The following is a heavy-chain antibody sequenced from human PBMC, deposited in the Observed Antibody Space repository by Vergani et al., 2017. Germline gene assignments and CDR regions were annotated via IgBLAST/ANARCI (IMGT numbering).Heavy chain of an antibody. D-gene: IGHD2-15*01. Sequence: QVQLVQSGAEVKKPGSSVKVSCKASGGTFSSYAISWVRQAPGQGLEWMGRIIPIFGTANYAQKFQGRVTITADESTSTAYMELSSLRSEDTAVYYCARPRFTPYCSGGSCHAEYLQHWGQGTLVTVSS. CDR2: IIPIFGTA. J-gene: IGHJ1*01. V-gene: IGHV1-69*13. CDR3: ARPRFTPYCSGGSCHAEYLQH. CDR1: GGTFSSYA.